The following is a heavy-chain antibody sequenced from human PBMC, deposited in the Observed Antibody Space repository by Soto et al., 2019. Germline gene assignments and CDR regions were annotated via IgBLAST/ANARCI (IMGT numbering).Heavy chain of an antibody. J-gene: IGHJ3*02. CDR3: ARKANWGGESVFET. CDR1: GYTFTDYY. CDR2: INPNSGDT. Sequence: ASVKVSCKASGYTFTDYYMHWVRQAPGQGLQWMGWINPNSGDTNYAQKFQGWVTMTRDTSISTAYMELSRLKSDDTAVYYCARKANWGGESVFETWGQGTMVTV. D-gene: IGHD3-10*01. V-gene: IGHV1-2*04.